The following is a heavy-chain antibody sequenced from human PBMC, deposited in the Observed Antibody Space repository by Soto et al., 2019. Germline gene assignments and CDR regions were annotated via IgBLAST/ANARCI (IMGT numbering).Heavy chain of an antibody. J-gene: IGHJ4*02. CDR3: AREVPYYYDSSGYSRGYYFDY. V-gene: IGHV3-30-3*01. D-gene: IGHD3-22*01. CDR2: ISYDGSNK. Sequence: QVQLVESGGGVVQPGRSLRLSCAASGFTFSSYAMHWVRQAPGKGLEWVAVISYDGSNKYYADSVKGRFTISRDNSKNTLYLQMNSLRAEDTAVYYCAREVPYYYDSSGYSRGYYFDYWGQGTLVTVSS. CDR1: GFTFSSYA.